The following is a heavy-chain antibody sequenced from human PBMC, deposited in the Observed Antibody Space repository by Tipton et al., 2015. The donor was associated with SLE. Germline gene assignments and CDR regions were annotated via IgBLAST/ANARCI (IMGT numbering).Heavy chain of an antibody. J-gene: IGHJ4*01. CDR2: ITWGSGTI. Sequence: SLRLSCAASGFTFNDYAMHWVRQAPGKGLEWVSGITWGSGTIGYGDSVKGRITISRDNAKNTLYLQLSSLRVDDTAIYYRAWGRGGAHWGHGALVTVSS. CDR1: GFTFNDYA. CDR3: AWGRGGAH. V-gene: IGHV3-9*01. D-gene: IGHD7-27*01.